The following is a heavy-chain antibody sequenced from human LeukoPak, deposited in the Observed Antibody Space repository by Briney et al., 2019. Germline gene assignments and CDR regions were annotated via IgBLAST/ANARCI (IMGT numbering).Heavy chain of an antibody. V-gene: IGHV3-66*01. CDR3: ARDKSWLDY. CDR2: IYSGGST. D-gene: IGHD5-24*01. J-gene: IGHJ4*02. Sequence: GGSLRLSCAASGFTFSSYAMSWVRQAPGKGLEWVSVIYSGGSTYYADSVKGRFTISRDNSKNTLYLQMNSLRAEDTAVYYCARDKSWLDYWGQGTLVTVSS. CDR1: GFTFSSYA.